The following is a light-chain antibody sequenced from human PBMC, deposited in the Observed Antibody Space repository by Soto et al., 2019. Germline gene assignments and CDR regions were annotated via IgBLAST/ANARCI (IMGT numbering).Light chain of an antibody. J-gene: IGLJ1*01. CDR1: SSDVCRYNY. CDR3: SSFTSSSTFV. Sequence: QSALAQPASVSGSRGQSITISCTGTSSDVCRYNYVSWFQQHPGKVPKLIIYDVSNWPSGVSDRFSGSKSGNTASLTISGLQPEDEADYYCSSFTSSSTFVFGTGTKVTVL. CDR2: DVS. V-gene: IGLV2-14*03.